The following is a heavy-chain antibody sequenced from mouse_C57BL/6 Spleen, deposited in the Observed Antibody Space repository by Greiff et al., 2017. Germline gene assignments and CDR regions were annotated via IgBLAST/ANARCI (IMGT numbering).Heavy chain of an antibody. Sequence: QVQLQQPGAELVKPGASVKLSCKASGYTFTSYWMQWVKQRPGQGLEWIGEIDPSDSYTNSNQKFKGKATLTVDTSSSTAYMQLSSLTSEDSAVYYCARWGTTVLDYWGQGTTLTVSS. CDR2: IDPSDSYT. CDR3: ARWGTTVLDY. D-gene: IGHD1-1*01. V-gene: IGHV1-50*01. J-gene: IGHJ2*01. CDR1: GYTFTSYW.